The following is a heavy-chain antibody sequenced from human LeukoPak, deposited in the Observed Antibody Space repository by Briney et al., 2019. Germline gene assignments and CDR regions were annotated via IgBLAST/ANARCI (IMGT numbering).Heavy chain of an antibody. Sequence: GGSLRLSCAASGFTFSSYWMHWVRQVPGKGLVWVSRINGDGSSTTYADSVKDRFTISRDNSKNTLYLQMNSLRAEDTAVYYCARATPSIHYGMDVWGQGTTVTVSS. CDR3: ARATPSIHYGMDV. CDR1: GFTFSSYW. J-gene: IGHJ6*02. V-gene: IGHV3-74*01. CDR2: INGDGSST. D-gene: IGHD3-3*02.